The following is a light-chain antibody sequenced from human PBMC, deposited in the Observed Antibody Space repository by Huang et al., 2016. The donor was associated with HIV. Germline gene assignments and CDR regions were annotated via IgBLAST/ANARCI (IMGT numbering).Light chain of an antibody. CDR2: GAS. V-gene: IGKV3-20*01. Sequence: EIVLTPSPGTLSLSPGERATLSCRASQSVSSSYLAWYQQKPGQAPRLLIYGASSRATGIPDRFSGSGSGTDFTLTISRLEPEDFAVYYCQQGLTFGGGTKVEIK. CDR3: QQGLT. J-gene: IGKJ4*01. CDR1: QSVSSSY.